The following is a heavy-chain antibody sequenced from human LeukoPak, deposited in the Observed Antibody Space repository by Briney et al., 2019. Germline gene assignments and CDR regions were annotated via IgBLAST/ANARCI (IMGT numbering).Heavy chain of an antibody. CDR1: GGSITGYY. Sequence: SETLSLTCTVSGGSITGYYWSWIRQPAGKGLEWIGRIYTSGITDYNPSLKSRVTMSVDTSKNQFSLKRSSVTAADTAVYYCARDCSGGSCYPAAFAIWGQGTMVTVSS. J-gene: IGHJ3*02. CDR3: ARDCSGGSCYPAAFAI. CDR2: IYTSGIT. V-gene: IGHV4-4*07. D-gene: IGHD2-15*01.